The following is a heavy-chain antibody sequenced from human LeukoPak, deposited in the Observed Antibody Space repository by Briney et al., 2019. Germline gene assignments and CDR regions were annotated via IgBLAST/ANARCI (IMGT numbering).Heavy chain of an antibody. Sequence: GASVKVSCKASGGTFSSYAISWVRQAPGQGLEWMGGIIPMFGTRNYAQKFQGRLTITADESTSTAYMELSSLTSEDTAMYYCARGGVTMGAPGYFDYWGQGTLVTVSS. J-gene: IGHJ4*02. CDR2: IIPMFGTR. V-gene: IGHV1-69*13. CDR3: ARGGVTMGAPGYFDY. CDR1: GGTFSSYA. D-gene: IGHD4/OR15-4a*01.